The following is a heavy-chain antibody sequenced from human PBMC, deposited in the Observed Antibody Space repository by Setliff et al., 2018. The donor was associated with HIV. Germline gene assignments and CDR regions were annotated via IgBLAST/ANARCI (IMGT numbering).Heavy chain of an antibody. D-gene: IGHD1-26*01. CDR1: GGSISSHY. CDR3: ARVPPRGGATSDY. J-gene: IGHJ4*02. Sequence: SETLSLTCTVSGGSISSHYWSWIRQPPGKGLEWIGYIYYSGSTNYNPSLKSRVTISVDTSKNQFSLKLSSVTAADTAVYYCARVPPRGGATSDYWGQGTLVTVSS. V-gene: IGHV4-59*11. CDR2: IYYSGST.